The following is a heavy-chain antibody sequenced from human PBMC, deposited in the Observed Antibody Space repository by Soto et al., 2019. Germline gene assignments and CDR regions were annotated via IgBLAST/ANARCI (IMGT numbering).Heavy chain of an antibody. CDR3: ARVRAEMATIRGLYYCDY. CDR1: GGTFSSYA. D-gene: IGHD5-12*01. V-gene: IGHV1-69*06. Sequence: QVQLVQSGAEVKKPGSSVKVSCKASGGTFSSYAISWVRQAPGQGLEWMGGIIPIFGTANYAQKFQGRVTITADKSTSTAYMELSSLRSEDTAVYYCARVRAEMATIRGLYYCDYWGQGTLVTVSS. CDR2: IIPIFGTA. J-gene: IGHJ4*02.